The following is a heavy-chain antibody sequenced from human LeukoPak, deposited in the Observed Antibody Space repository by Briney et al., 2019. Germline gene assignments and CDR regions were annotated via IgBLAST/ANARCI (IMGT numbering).Heavy chain of an antibody. CDR2: IFYSGNT. V-gene: IGHV4-59*08. D-gene: IGHD6-13*01. J-gene: IGHJ5*02. CDR3: ARHRSSSWGTFDP. Sequence: PSETLSLTCTVSGGSVSGYYWSWIRQPPEKGLEWIGNIFYSGNTNYNPSLKSRVTISVDTSKNQFSLNLTSVTAADTAVYYCARHRSSSWGTFDPWGQGTLVTVSS. CDR1: GGSVSGYY.